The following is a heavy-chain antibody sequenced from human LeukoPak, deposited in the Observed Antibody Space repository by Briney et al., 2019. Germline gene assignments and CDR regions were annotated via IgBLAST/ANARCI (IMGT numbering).Heavy chain of an antibody. CDR2: VTGSGLDT. J-gene: IGHJ4*02. CDR1: GFTFSNYA. D-gene: IGHD3-9*01. CDR3: AKWGDYDILTGYYDPDY. V-gene: IGHV3-23*01. Sequence: PGGSLRVSCAAFGFTFSNYAMSWVRQAPGKGLEWVSAVTGSGLDTYYAGSVKGRFTISRDNSKNTLYLQMNGLRAEDTAVYYCAKWGDYDILTGYYDPDYWGQGTLVTVSS.